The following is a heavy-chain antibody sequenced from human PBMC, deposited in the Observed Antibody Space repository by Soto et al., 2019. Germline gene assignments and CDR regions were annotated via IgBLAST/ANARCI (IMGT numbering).Heavy chain of an antibody. CDR1: GGTFSSYA. D-gene: IGHD2-2*01. CDR3: ARSQGSSTSLEIYFYYYYGMDV. V-gene: IGHV1-69*01. Sequence: QVQLVQSGAEVKKPGSSVKVSCKASGGTFSSYAISWVRQAPGQGLEWMGGNIPISETTNYAQKFQGRVTITADESKNTAYMGLSSVKSEDTAVYYCARSQGSSTSLEIYFYYYYGMDVWGQGTTVTVSS. J-gene: IGHJ6*02. CDR2: NIPISETT.